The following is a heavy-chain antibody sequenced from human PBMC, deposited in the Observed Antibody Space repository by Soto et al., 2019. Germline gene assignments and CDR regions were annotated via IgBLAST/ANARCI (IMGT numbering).Heavy chain of an antibody. V-gene: IGHV3-7*05. D-gene: IGHD2-2*01. J-gene: IGHJ5*02. CDR1: GFTFSRYW. CDR3: ARVGYCSSTSCYGGGWFDP. CDR2: IKQDGSEK. Sequence: EVQLVESGGGLVQPGGSLRLSCAASGFTFSRYWMSWVRQAPGKGLEWVANIKQDGSEKYYVDSVKGRFTISRDNAKNSLYLQMNSLRAEDTAVYYCARVGYCSSTSCYGGGWFDPWGQGTLVTVSS.